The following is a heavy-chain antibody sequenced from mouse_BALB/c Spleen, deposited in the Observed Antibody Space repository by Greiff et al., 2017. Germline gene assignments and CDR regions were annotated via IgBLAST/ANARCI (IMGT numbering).Heavy chain of an antibody. V-gene: IGHV6-6*02. J-gene: IGHJ2*01. CDR2: IRLKSNNYAT. Sequence: EVHLVESGGGLVQPGGSMKLSCVASGFTFSNYWMNWVRQSPEKGLEWVAEIRLKSNNYATHYAESVKGRFTISRDDSKSSVYLQMNNLRAEDTGIYYCTRDGYYLDYWGQGTTLTVSS. CDR3: TRDGYYLDY. CDR1: GFTFSNYW. D-gene: IGHD2-3*01.